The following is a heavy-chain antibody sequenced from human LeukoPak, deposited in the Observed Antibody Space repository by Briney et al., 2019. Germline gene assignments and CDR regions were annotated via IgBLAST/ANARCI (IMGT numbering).Heavy chain of an antibody. D-gene: IGHD4-17*01. J-gene: IGHJ4*02. CDR2: ISSSGSTI. CDR3: AKDPGWTVTTDY. Sequence: GGSLRLSCAASGFTFSSYEMNWVRQAPGKGLEWVSYISSSGSTIYYADSVKGRFTISRDNAKNTLYLQMNSLRAEDTAVYYCAKDPGWTVTTDYWGQGTLVTVSS. CDR1: GFTFSSYE. V-gene: IGHV3-48*03.